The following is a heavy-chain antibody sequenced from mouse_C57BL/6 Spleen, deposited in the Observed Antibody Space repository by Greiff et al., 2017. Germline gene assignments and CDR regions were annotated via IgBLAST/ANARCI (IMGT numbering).Heavy chain of an antibody. Sequence: QVQLQQPGAELVKPGASVKLSCKASGYTFTSYWMHCVKQRPGQGLEWIGMIHPNSGSTNYNEKSKSKATLTVDKSSSTAYMQLSSLTSEDSAVYYCAKTAQAPYYAMDYWGQGTSVTVSS. V-gene: IGHV1-64*01. J-gene: IGHJ4*01. CDR3: AKTAQAPYYAMDY. CDR2: IHPNSGST. D-gene: IGHD3-2*02. CDR1: GYTFTSYW.